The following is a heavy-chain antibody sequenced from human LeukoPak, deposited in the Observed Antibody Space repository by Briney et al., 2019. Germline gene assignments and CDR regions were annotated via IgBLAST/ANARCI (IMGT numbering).Heavy chain of an antibody. J-gene: IGHJ4*02. CDR1: GFTFSSYW. D-gene: IGHD3-9*01. CDR2: IKKDGSEK. CDR3: ARDPKLTYYDILTGLYYFDY. Sequence: GGSLRLSCAASGFTFSSYWMSWVRQAPGKGLEGVANIKKDGSEKYYVDSVKGRFTISRDNAKNSLYLQMNSLRAEDTAVYYCARDPKLTYYDILTGLYYFDYWGQGTLVTVPS. V-gene: IGHV3-7*01.